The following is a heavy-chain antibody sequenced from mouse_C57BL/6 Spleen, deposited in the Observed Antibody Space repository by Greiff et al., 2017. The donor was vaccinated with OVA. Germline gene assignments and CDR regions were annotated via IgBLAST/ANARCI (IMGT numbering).Heavy chain of an antibody. D-gene: IGHD2-3*01. CDR2: ISSGSSTI. Sequence: EVKLVESGGGLVKPGGSLKLSCAASGFTFSDYGMHWVRQAPEKGLEWVAYISSGSSTIYYADTVKGRFTISRDNAKNTLFLQMTSLRSADTAMYYCARDGYYSWFAYWGQGTLVTVSA. CDR1: GFTFSDYG. V-gene: IGHV5-17*01. J-gene: IGHJ3*01. CDR3: ARDGYYSWFAY.